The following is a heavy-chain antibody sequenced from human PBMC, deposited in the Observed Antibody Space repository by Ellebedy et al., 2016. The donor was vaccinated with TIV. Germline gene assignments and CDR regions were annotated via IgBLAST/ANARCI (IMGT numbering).Heavy chain of an antibody. CDR1: GGTFSNYA. J-gene: IGHJ4*02. CDR3: ARDRDYPGTDY. CDR2: IYPGGGST. V-gene: IGHV1-46*01. Sequence: ASVKVSCKASGGTFSNYAISWVRQAPGQGLEWMGFIYPGGGSTKYAEKFQGRVSMTRDTSTSTVYMDLSSLRSEDTAVYYCARDRDYPGTDYWGQGTLVTVS. D-gene: IGHD6-13*01.